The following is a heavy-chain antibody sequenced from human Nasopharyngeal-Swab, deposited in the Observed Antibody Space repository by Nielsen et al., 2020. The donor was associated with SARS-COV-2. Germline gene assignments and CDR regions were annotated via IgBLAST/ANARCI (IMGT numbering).Heavy chain of an antibody. D-gene: IGHD2-2*02. V-gene: IGHV4-38-2*01. Sequence: SETLSLTCAVSGYSISSGYYWGWIRQPPEKGLEWIGSIYHSGSTYYNPSLKSRATISVDTSTNQFSLKLTSVTAADTAVYYCATDCSSTTCYTGTRLGFDIWGQGTMVTVSS. J-gene: IGHJ3*02. CDR1: GYSISSGYY. CDR2: IYHSGST. CDR3: ATDCSSTTCYTGTRLGFDI.